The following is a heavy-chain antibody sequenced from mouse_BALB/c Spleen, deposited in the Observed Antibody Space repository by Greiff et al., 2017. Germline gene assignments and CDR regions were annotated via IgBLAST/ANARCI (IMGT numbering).Heavy chain of an antibody. CDR1: GFTFSSFG. J-gene: IGHJ3*01. Sequence: EVKLVESGGGLVQPGGSRKLSCAASGFTFSSFGMHWVRQAPEKGLEWVAYISSGSSTIYYADTVKGRFTISRDNPKNTLFLQMTSLRSEDTAMYYCARGDYYGSSSSWLAYWGQGTLVTVSA. D-gene: IGHD1-1*01. V-gene: IGHV5-17*02. CDR2: ISSGSSTI. CDR3: ARGDYYGSSSSWLAY.